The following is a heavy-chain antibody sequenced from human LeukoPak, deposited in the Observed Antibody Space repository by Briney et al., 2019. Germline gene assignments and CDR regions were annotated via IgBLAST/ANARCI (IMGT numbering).Heavy chain of an antibody. J-gene: IGHJ4*02. CDR3: ARALYYDILTGYQTHTYYFDY. CDR2: ISSRSSDI. CDR1: RVTFSGYT. V-gene: IGHV3-21*01. Sequence: PGGSLRLSCTASRVTFSGYTMNWVRQAPGEGLEWVSSISSRSSDIYYAASVKGRFTISRDNARNSLYLQMSSLRAEDTAVYYCARALYYDILTGYQTHTYYFDYWGQGTLVTVSS. D-gene: IGHD3-9*01.